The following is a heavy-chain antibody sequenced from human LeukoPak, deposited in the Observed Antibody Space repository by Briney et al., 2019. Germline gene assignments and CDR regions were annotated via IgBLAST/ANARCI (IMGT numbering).Heavy chain of an antibody. J-gene: IGHJ4*02. CDR3: ARGRRDGYNWYFDY. Sequence: SETLSLTCTVPGGSISSYYWSWIRQPPGKGLEWIGYIFYTGSTNYNPSLKSRLTISVDTSKNQFSLRLSSVTAADTAVYYCARGRRDGYNWYFDYWGQGTLVTVSS. CDR2: IFYTGST. CDR1: GGSISSYY. D-gene: IGHD5-24*01. V-gene: IGHV4-59*01.